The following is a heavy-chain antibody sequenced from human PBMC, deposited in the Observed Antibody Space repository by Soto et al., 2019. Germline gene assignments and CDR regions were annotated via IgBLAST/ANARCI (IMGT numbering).Heavy chain of an antibody. V-gene: IGHV5-51*01. CDR1: GFASSNYW. J-gene: IGHJ4*02. D-gene: IGHD3-16*01. Sequence: PGESLKISCKTSGFASSNYWVGWVRQMPGKGFEWMGITYPGDSATKYSPSFQGHVTISSDKSTNTAYLQWSSLRASDPAIYFCAPNPRHESHTLWTYCGRGTLVTVCS. CDR3: APNPRHESHTLWTY. CDR2: TYPGDSAT.